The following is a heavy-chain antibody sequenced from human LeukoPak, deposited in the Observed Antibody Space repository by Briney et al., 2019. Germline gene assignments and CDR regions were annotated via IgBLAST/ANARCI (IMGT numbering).Heavy chain of an antibody. D-gene: IGHD3-10*01. V-gene: IGHV3-30*02. CDR3: AKESLRTMVYFQH. Sequence: PGGSLRLSCAASGFTFSSYGMHWVRQAPGKGLEWVAFIRYDGSNKYYADSVKGRFTISRDNSKTTLYLQMNSLRAEDTAVYYCAKESLRTMVYFQHWGQGTLVTVSS. CDR1: GFTFSSYG. J-gene: IGHJ1*01. CDR2: IRYDGSNK.